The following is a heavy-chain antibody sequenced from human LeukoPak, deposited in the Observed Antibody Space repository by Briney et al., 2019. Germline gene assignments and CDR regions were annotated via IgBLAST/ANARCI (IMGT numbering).Heavy chain of an antibody. Sequence: SETLSLTCTVSGGSISSYYWTWIRQPPGKGLGWIGYIYYSGSTNYNYNPSLKSRVTISLDTSNNQFSLKLSSVTAADAAMYYCARHGGGYSFDYWGQGTLVTVSS. J-gene: IGHJ4*02. CDR2: IYYSGSTNY. D-gene: IGHD5-24*01. V-gene: IGHV4-59*08. CDR3: ARHGGGYSFDY. CDR1: GGSISSYY.